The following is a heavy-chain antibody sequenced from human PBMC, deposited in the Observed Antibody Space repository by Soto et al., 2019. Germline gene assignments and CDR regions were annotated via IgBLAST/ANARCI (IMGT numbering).Heavy chain of an antibody. CDR2: ISGSGGCT. CDR3: AKDRMYSGSYPYYFDY. V-gene: IGHV3-23*01. Sequence: GGSLRLSCAASGFTFSSYAMSWVRQAPGKGLEWVSAISGSGGCTYYADSVKGRFTISRDNSKNTLYLQMNSLRAEDTAVYYCAKDRMYSGSYPYYFDYWGQGTLVTVSS. D-gene: IGHD1-26*01. J-gene: IGHJ4*02. CDR1: GFTFSSYA.